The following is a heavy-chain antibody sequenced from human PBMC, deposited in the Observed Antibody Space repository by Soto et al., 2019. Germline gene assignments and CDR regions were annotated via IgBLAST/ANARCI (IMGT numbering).Heavy chain of an antibody. V-gene: IGHV5-51*01. CDR2: IYPGDSDT. CDR1: GYSFGIFW. D-gene: IGHD3-9*01. CDR3: ARSSDILTTLAY. Sequence: GESLKISCKGSGYSFGIFWIAWVRQMPGKGLEWMGIIYPGDSDTRYSPSFQGQVTFSADRSTAYLQWSSLKASDTAIYYCARSSDILTTLAYWGQGTLVTVS. J-gene: IGHJ4*02.